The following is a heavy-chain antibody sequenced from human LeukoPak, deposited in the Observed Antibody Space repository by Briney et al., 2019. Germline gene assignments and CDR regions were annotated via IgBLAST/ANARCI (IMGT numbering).Heavy chain of an antibody. D-gene: IGHD2-15*01. CDR2: VWYDGSNK. CDR3: ARDVVAATQTFSYGMDV. Sequence: GGSLRLSCAASGFTFSSFGIHWVRQAPDKGLGWVAIVWYDGSNKYYADSVKGRFTISRDNSKNTLYLQMNSLRAEDTAVYYCARDVVAATQTFSYGMDVWGQGTTVTVSS. J-gene: IGHJ6*02. V-gene: IGHV3-33*01. CDR1: GFTFSSFG.